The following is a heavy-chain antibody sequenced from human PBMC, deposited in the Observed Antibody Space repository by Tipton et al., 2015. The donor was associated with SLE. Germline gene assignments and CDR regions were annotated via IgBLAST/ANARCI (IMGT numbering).Heavy chain of an antibody. CDR3: AKDDYIWGSYRFGY. V-gene: IGHV3-23*01. J-gene: IGHJ4*02. CDR2: ISGSGGST. Sequence: SLRLSCAASGLTFSSYAMSWVRQAPGKGLEWVSAISGSGGSTYYADSVKGRFTISRDNSKNTLYLQMNSLRAEDTAVYYCAKDDYIWGSYRFGYWGQGTLVTVSS. CDR1: GLTFSSYA. D-gene: IGHD3-16*02.